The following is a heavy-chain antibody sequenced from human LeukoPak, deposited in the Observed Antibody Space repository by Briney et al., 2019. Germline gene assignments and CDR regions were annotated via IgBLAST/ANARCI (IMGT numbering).Heavy chain of an antibody. D-gene: IGHD2-2*01. J-gene: IGHJ5*02. CDR2: IYYSGST. Sequence: SETLSLTCTVSGGSIRSYYWSWIRQPPGKGLEWIGYIYYSGSTNYNPSLKSRVTISEGTSKNQFSLKLSSVTAADTAVYYCAGVVEVPAATGLWFDPWGQGTLVTVSS. CDR3: AGVVEVPAATGLWFDP. V-gene: IGHV4-59*01. CDR1: GGSIRSYY.